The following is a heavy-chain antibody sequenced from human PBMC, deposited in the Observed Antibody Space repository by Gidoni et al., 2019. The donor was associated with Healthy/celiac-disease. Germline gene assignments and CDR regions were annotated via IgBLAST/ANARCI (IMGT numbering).Heavy chain of an antibody. CDR1: GFTFSSYA. Sequence: EVQLLESGGGLVQPGGSLRLSCAASGFTFSSYAMSWVRQAPGKGLEWVSAISGSGGSTYYADSVKGRFTISRDNSKNTLYLQMNSLRAEDTAVYYCARGGSCSSTSCYSFDYWGQGTLVTVSS. CDR3: ARGGSCSSTSCYSFDY. CDR2: ISGSGGST. J-gene: IGHJ4*02. V-gene: IGHV3-23*01. D-gene: IGHD2-2*01.